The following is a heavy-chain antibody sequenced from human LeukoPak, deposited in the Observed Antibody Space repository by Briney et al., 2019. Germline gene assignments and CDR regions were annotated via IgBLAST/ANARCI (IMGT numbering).Heavy chain of an antibody. J-gene: IGHJ4*02. CDR1: GGSISSYY. CDR2: INHSGST. V-gene: IGHV4-34*01. D-gene: IGHD5-18*01. Sequence: KSSETLSLTCTVSGGSISSYYWSWIRQPPGKGLEWIGEINHSGSTNYNPSLKSRVTISVDTSKNQFSLKLSSVTAADTAVYYCARGAAMGIRIDYWGQGTLVTVSS. CDR3: ARGAAMGIRIDY.